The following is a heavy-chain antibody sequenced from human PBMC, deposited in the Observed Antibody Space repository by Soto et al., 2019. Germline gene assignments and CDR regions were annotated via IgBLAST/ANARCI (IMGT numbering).Heavy chain of an antibody. Sequence: QVQLQQWGAGLLKPSETLSLTCAVYGGSFSGYYWSWIRQPPGKGLEWIGEINHSGSTNYNPSLKSRVTISVDTPKNQFSLKLSSVTAADTAVYYCAREIAAAGNDPFIDYWGQGTLVTVSS. D-gene: IGHD6-13*01. CDR1: GGSFSGYY. CDR3: AREIAAAGNDPFIDY. V-gene: IGHV4-34*01. J-gene: IGHJ4*02. CDR2: INHSGST.